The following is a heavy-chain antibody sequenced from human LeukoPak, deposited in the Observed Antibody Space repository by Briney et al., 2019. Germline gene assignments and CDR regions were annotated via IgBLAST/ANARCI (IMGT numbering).Heavy chain of an antibody. J-gene: IGHJ2*01. D-gene: IGHD4-17*01. CDR2: ISPNSGDT. CDR1: VYTFTGYL. Sequence: ASVKVSCKASVYTFTGYLMHWVRQAPGQGLEWMGWISPNSGDTKYAQKFQGRVTMTRDTSISTAYMEVSRLRSDDTAVYYCVRGLTTVATWLYLWGRGTLVTVSS. CDR3: VRGLTTVATWLYL. V-gene: IGHV1-2*02.